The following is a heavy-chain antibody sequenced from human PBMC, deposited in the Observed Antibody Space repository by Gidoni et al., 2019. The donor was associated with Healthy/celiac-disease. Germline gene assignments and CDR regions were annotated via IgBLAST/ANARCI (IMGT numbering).Heavy chain of an antibody. Sequence: QVQLQESGPGLVKPSQTLSLTCTVSGGSISSGGYYWSWIRQHPGKGLEWIGYIYYSGSTYYNPSLKSRVTISVDTSKNQFSLKLSSVTAADTAVYYCARVVEAPWLLPPLDYWGQGTLVTVSS. J-gene: IGHJ4*02. CDR1: GGSISSGGYY. CDR3: ARVVEAPWLLPPLDY. CDR2: IYYSGST. V-gene: IGHV4-31*03. D-gene: IGHD3-22*01.